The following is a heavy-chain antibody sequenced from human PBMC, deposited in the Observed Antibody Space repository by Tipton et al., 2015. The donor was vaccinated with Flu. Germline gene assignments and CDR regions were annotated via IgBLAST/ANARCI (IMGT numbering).Heavy chain of an antibody. J-gene: IGHJ4*02. CDR2: INQGGSEK. D-gene: IGHD3-10*01. V-gene: IGHV3-7*01. CDR1: GFTFSTYW. Sequence: SLRLSCAASGFTFSTYWMGWVRQAPGKGLEWVANINQGGSEKYYVDSVKGRFTISRDNAKNSLYLEMISLRAEDTAVYYCVRKGFGDYWGQGILVTVSS. CDR3: VRKGFGDY.